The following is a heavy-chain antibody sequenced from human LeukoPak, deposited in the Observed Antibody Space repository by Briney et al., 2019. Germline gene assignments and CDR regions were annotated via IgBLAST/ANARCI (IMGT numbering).Heavy chain of an antibody. Sequence: PGGSLRLSCAASGFTFSDYYMSWIRQAPGKGLEWVAYISSSGSTIYYADSVKGRFTLSRDNAKNSLYLQMNSLSAEDTAVYYCARTGGSYPYYFEYWGQGTLVTVSS. D-gene: IGHD1-26*01. CDR3: ARTGGSYPYYFEY. J-gene: IGHJ4*02. CDR2: ISSSGSTI. V-gene: IGHV3-11*04. CDR1: GFTFSDYY.